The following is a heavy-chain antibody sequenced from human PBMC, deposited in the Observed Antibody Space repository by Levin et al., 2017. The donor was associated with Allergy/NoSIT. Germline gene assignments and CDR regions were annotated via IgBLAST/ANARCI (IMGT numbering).Heavy chain of an antibody. CDR1: GFSLSTSGVG. J-gene: IGHJ5*02. Sequence: SGPTLVKPTQTLTLTCTFSGFSLSTSGVGVGWIRQPPGKALEWLALIYWNDDKRYSPSLKSRLTITKDTSNNQVVRTMTNMDPVDTATYYCAHRQNGADFWSGYYSWFDPWGQGTLVTVSS. CDR2: IYWNDDK. V-gene: IGHV2-5*01. D-gene: IGHD3-3*01. CDR3: AHRQNGADFWSGYYSWFDP.